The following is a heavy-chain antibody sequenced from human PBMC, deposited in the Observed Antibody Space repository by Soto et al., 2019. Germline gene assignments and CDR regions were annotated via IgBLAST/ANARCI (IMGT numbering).Heavy chain of an antibody. V-gene: IGHV3-9*01. CDR2: ISWNSGSI. J-gene: IGHJ3*02. D-gene: IGHD6-13*01. CDR1: GFTFDDYA. CDR3: ATDLWRQLSYYDAFDI. Sequence: GGSLRLSCAASGFTFDDYAMHWVRQAPGKGLEWVSGISWNSGSIGYADSVKGRFTISRDNAKNSLYLQMNSLRAEDTALYYCATDLWRQLSYYDAFDIWGQGTMVT.